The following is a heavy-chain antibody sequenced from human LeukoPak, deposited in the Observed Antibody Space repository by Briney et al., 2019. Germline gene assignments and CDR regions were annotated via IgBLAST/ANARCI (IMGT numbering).Heavy chain of an antibody. J-gene: IGHJ3*02. D-gene: IGHD3-22*01. CDR2: INPNSGGT. Sequence: GASVMVSCKASGYTFTGYYMHWVRQAPGQGLEWMGWINPNSGGTNYAQKFQGRVTMTRDTSISTAYMELSRLRSDDTAVYYCAREGAGYYDSSPNAFDIWGQGTMVTVSS. V-gene: IGHV1-2*02. CDR3: AREGAGYYDSSPNAFDI. CDR1: GYTFTGYY.